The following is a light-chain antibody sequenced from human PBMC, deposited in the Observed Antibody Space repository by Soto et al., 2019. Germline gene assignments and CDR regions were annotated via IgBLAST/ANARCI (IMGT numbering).Light chain of an antibody. J-gene: IGLJ1*01. CDR2: HVS. V-gene: IGLV2-14*03. Sequence: SVLNQPASVSGSPGQSITISCPGTSGDVGAYNFVSWYQQHPGKAPKLIVYHVSDRPSGFSSRFSGSKSGNSASLTISGLHAEDEADYYCSSYAGSDTFVFGTGTKVTVL. CDR3: SSYAGSDTFV. CDR1: SGDVGAYNF.